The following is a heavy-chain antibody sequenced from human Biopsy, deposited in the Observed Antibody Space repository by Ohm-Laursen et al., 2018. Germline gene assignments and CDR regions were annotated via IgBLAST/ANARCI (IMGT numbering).Heavy chain of an antibody. CDR1: GFTFHTYA. CDR2: IDVNDYNI. V-gene: IGHV3-23*01. Sequence: SLRLSCAASGFTFHTYAMNWVRQAPGKGLEWVAHIDVNDYNIYYADSVRGRFTISRDNSKQMVHLEINSLTADDTAVYYCVKQWGGYNFDSWGQGTLVTVSS. J-gene: IGHJ5*01. CDR3: VKQWGGYNFDS. D-gene: IGHD1-14*01.